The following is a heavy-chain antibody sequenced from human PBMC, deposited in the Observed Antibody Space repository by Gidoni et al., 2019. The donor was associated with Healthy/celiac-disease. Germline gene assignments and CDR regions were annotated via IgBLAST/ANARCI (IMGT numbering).Heavy chain of an antibody. J-gene: IGHJ4*02. CDR1: GGTFSSYA. Sequence: QVQLVQSGAEVTKPGSSVKVSCKASGGTFSSYAISWVRQAPGQGLEWMGGIIPIFGTANYAQKFQGRVTITADESTSTAYMELSSLRSEDTAVYYCARVGYDSSGYYFPFDYWGQGTLVTVSS. CDR2: IIPIFGTA. D-gene: IGHD3-22*01. CDR3: ARVGYDSSGYYFPFDY. V-gene: IGHV1-69*01.